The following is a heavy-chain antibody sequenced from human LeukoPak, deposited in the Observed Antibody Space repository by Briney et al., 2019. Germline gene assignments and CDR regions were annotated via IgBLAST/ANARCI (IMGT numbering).Heavy chain of an antibody. CDR2: IIPILGIA. CDR3: AREAAMVTSPYNWFDP. Sequence: ASVKVSCKASGGTFSSYAISWVRQAPGQGLEWMGRIIPILGIANYAQKFQGRVTITADKSTSTAYMELSSLRSEDTAVYYCAREAAMVTSPYNWFDPWGQGTLVTVSS. D-gene: IGHD5-18*01. CDR1: GGTFSSYA. V-gene: IGHV1-69*04. J-gene: IGHJ5*02.